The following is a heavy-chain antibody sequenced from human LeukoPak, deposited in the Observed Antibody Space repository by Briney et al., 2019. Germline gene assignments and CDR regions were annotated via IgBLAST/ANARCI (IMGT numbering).Heavy chain of an antibody. CDR3: GRHRTAINKYGPYDAFDI. CDR1: GVSINSGDYY. CDR2: IYYSGRT. J-gene: IGHJ3*02. V-gene: IGHV4-39*01. D-gene: IGHD3-10*01. Sequence: SEPLSLPCTVSGVSINSGDYYWGWIRQPPGKGLEWIGTIYYSGRTYYNPPLKSRVTISEDTSENQFSLRLTSVTAADTAIYYCGRHRTAINKYGPYDAFDIWGQGTMVTVSS.